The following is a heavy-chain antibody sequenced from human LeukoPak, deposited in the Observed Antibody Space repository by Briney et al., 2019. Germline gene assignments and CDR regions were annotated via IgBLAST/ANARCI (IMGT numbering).Heavy chain of an antibody. D-gene: IGHD2-2*01. Sequence: SETLSLTCTVSGDSINRHYWSWIRQTPGKGLEWIGYISYRGSTNYNPSLKSRGTISIDTSNNQFSLRLSSVTAADTAVYYCATNAGPAALDAIDIWGQGTIVIVSS. J-gene: IGHJ3*02. CDR1: GDSINRHY. CDR3: ATNAGPAALDAIDI. V-gene: IGHV4-59*08. CDR2: ISYRGST.